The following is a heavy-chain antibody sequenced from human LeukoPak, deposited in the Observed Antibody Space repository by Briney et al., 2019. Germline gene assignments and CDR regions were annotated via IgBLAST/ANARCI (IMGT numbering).Heavy chain of an antibody. CDR3: ARRVYGGKGNWFDP. D-gene: IGHD4-23*01. CDR1: GYTFTSYG. Sequence: ASVKVSCKASGYTFTSYGIDWVRQAPGQGLEWMGWISVSNGKTTYAQKLQGRVTMTTDTSTSTGYMELRSLTSDDTAVYYCARRVYGGKGNWFDPWGQGTLVTVSS. J-gene: IGHJ5*02. CDR2: ISVSNGKT. V-gene: IGHV1-18*01.